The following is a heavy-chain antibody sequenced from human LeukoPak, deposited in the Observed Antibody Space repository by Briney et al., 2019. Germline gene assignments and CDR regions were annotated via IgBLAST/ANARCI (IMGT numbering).Heavy chain of an antibody. CDR1: GGTFSSYA. CDR3: ARDSAYDFWSGYSGGGGNWFDP. V-gene: IGHV1-69*04. Sequence: SVKVSCKASGGTFSSYAISWVRQAPGQGLEWMGRIIPILGIANYAQKFQGRVTITADKSTSAAYMELRSLRSDDTAVYYCARDSAYDFWSGYSGGGGNWFDPWGQGTLVTVSS. CDR2: IIPILGIA. J-gene: IGHJ5*02. D-gene: IGHD3-3*01.